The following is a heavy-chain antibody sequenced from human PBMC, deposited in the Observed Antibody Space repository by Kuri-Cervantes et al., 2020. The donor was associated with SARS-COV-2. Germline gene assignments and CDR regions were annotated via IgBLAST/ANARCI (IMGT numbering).Heavy chain of an antibody. J-gene: IGHJ4*02. D-gene: IGHD2-2*01. V-gene: IGHV3-23*01. Sequence: GESLKISCAASGFTFSSYAASWVRQAPGKGLEWVSYINGYGDRTHYVDSVKGRLTISRDNSKNTLYLQMNSLRVDDTAVYYCAKAGKKEGYCSSTSCYLDSDYWGQGTLVTVSS. CDR1: GFTFSSYA. CDR3: AKAGKKEGYCSSTSCYLDSDY. CDR2: INGYGDRT.